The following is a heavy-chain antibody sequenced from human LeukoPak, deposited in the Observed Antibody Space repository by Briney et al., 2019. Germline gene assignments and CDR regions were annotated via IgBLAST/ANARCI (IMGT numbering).Heavy chain of an antibody. CDR3: ARHLSNYGSGTYTAFDI. V-gene: IGHV4-59*08. J-gene: IGHJ3*02. CDR1: GGSTRNYC. D-gene: IGHD3-10*01. Sequence: SETLSLTCTVSGGSTRNYCWSWVRRPPGKGLQWIGYIHYRGNTDYGPSLKSRVTISSDTSRISLKVTSVTAADTAVYYCARHLSNYGSGTYTAFDIWGQGAMVTVSS. CDR2: IHYRGNT.